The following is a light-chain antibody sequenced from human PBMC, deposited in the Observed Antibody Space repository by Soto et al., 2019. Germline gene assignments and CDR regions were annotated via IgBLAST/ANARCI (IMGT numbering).Light chain of an antibody. Sequence: DIQMTQSPSSLSASVRDRVSITCRASQSISRYLHWYQQKPGEAPKVLIYAAPSLQSGVPSRFSGSGSGTDFTLTISSLQPEDFATYYCQQSFNRPWTFGQGTKVDIK. CDR3: QQSFNRPWT. CDR2: AAP. V-gene: IGKV1-39*01. CDR1: QSISRY. J-gene: IGKJ1*01.